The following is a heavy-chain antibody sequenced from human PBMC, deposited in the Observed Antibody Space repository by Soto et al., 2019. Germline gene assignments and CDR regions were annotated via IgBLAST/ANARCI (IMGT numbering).Heavy chain of an antibody. CDR1: GFTFSSYA. CDR2: ISYDGSNK. D-gene: IGHD2-2*02. J-gene: IGHJ5*02. V-gene: IGHV3-30-3*01. Sequence: QVQLVESGGGVVQPGRSLRLSCAASGFTFSSYAMHWVRQAPGNGLEWVAVISYDGSNKYYADSVKGRFTISRDNSKNTLYLQMNSLRAEDTAVYYCARDRVPVIVVVPAAIRASWFDPWGQGTLVTVSS. CDR3: ARDRVPVIVVVPAAIRASWFDP.